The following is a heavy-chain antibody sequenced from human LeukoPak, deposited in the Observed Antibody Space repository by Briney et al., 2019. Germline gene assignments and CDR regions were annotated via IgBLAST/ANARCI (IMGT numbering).Heavy chain of an antibody. V-gene: IGHV3-7*03. D-gene: IGHD1-26*01. CDR1: GFTFSDYW. Sequence: LPGGSLRLSCEASGFTFSDYWMSWVRQATGKGLEWVANINHDGRETYYVDSVKGRFTISRDNAKNSLFLQMNSLRVEDTAVYYCARAGGPGTVDYWGQGTLLTVSS. CDR2: INHDGRET. CDR3: ARAGGPGTVDY. J-gene: IGHJ4*02.